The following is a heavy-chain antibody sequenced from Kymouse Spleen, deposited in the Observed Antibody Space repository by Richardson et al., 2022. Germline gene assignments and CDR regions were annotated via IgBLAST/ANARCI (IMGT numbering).Heavy chain of an antibody. D-gene: IGHD2-8*01. CDR2: INHSGST. CDR3: AREGGYCTNGVCPVYYYYYGMDV. Sequence: QVQLQQWGAGLLKPSETLSLTCAVYGGSFSGYYWSWIRQPPGKGLEWIGEINHSGSTNYNPSLKSRVTISVDTSKNQFSLKLSSVTAADTAVYYCAREGGYCTNGVCPVYYYYYGMDVWGQGTTVTVSS. V-gene: IGHV4-34*01. CDR1: GGSFSGYY. J-gene: IGHJ6*02.